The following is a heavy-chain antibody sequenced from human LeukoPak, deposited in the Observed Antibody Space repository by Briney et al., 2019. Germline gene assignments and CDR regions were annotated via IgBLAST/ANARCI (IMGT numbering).Heavy chain of an antibody. Sequence: HPGGSLRLSCAASGFTFDDYAMYLVRQPPGKGLEWVPGISGNSGNIAYADSVKGRFTISRDNAKNSLYRQMNSLRADDTTFYYSAKDTGRALYGVNWFDPWGQGTPVTVSS. V-gene: IGHV3-9*01. J-gene: IGHJ5*02. CDR2: ISGNSGNI. CDR3: AKDTGRALYGVNWFDP. D-gene: IGHD2/OR15-2a*01. CDR1: GFTFDDYA.